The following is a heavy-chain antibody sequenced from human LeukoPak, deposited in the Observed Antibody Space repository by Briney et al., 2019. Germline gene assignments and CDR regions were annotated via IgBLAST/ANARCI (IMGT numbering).Heavy chain of an antibody. J-gene: IGHJ4*02. Sequence: GGSLRLSCAASGFTVSSKFMSWVRQAPGKGLEWLSVIYSGGSTYYADSVKGRFSLSRDNSRNTLYLQMNNLRAEDTAVYFCAGGYSSGWYDFDYWGQGTLVTVSS. CDR1: GFTVSSKF. V-gene: IGHV3-53*01. D-gene: IGHD6-19*01. CDR2: IYSGGST. CDR3: AGGYSSGWYDFDY.